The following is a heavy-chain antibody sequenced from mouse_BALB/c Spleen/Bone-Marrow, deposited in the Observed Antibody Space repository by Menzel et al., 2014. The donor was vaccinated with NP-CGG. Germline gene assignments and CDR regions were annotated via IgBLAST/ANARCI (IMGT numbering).Heavy chain of an antibody. Sequence: EVKLVESGGGLVKPGGSLKLSCAASGFTFXSYTMSWIRQTPEKRLEWVATISSGGSYTYYPDSVKGRFTISRDNAKNTLYLQMISLKSEDTAMYYRTRDRYYGNSFAYWGQGTLVTVSA. CDR3: TRDRYYGNSFAY. CDR2: ISSGGSYT. CDR1: GFTFXSYT. V-gene: IGHV5-6-4*01. D-gene: IGHD2-1*01. J-gene: IGHJ3*01.